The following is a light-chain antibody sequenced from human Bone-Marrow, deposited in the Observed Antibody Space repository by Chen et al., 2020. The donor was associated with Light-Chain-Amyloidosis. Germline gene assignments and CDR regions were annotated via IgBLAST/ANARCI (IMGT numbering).Light chain of an antibody. CDR2: DVI. J-gene: IGLJ3*02. CDR3: SSSATSNTWV. CDR1: SSDV. V-gene: IGLV2-14*03. Sequence: QSALTQPASVSGSPGQSITVSCTGASSDVSWYQQHPGKAPKLVIYDVINRPSGVSSRFSGSKSGNTAFLTISGLQAEDEADYFCSSSATSNTWVFGGGTKLTVL.